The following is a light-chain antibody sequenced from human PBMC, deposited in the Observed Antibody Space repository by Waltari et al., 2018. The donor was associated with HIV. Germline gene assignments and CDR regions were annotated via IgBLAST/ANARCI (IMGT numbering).Light chain of an antibody. J-gene: IGKJ2*01. Sequence: DIQMTQPPSTLSASVGDRVTIPCRASQSISSWLAWYQQKPGRAPKLLIYKASNLEGGVPSRFRGSGSGTEFTLTISSLQPDDFATYFCQQYNSYPYTFGQGTKLEI. CDR1: QSISSW. CDR2: KAS. V-gene: IGKV1-5*03. CDR3: QQYNSYPYT.